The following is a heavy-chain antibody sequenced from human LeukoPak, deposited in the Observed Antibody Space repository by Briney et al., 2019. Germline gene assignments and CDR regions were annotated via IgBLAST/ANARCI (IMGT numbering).Heavy chain of an antibody. J-gene: IGHJ6*03. D-gene: IGHD5-24*01. CDR3: ARVIRDGYNYYYYYYMDV. V-gene: IGHV3-23*01. Sequence: PGGSLRLSCAASGFTFSSYAMSWVRQAPGKGLEWVSGIRANGETTYYADSVRGRFTISRDNSKNTLYLQMNSLRAEDTAVYYCARVIRDGYNYYYYYYMDVWGKGTTVTVSS. CDR1: GFTFSSYA. CDR2: IRANGETT.